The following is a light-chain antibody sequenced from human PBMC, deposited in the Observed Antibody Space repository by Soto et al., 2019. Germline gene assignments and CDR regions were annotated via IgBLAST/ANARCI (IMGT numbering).Light chain of an antibody. V-gene: IGLV3-21*02. CDR2: DDS. CDR1: DIGDKG. Sequence: SYILTQPPSVSVAPGQTATITCGGDDIGDKGVQWYQQRPGQAPLLVVYDDSDRPSGIPERYSATNSENTAALIISRVEAGDEADYYCQVWDTNSNPVIFGGGTKLTVL. J-gene: IGLJ2*01. CDR3: QVWDTNSNPVI.